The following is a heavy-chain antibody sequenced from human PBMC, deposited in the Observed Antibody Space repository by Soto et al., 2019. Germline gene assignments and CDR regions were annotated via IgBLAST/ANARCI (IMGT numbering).Heavy chain of an antibody. J-gene: IGHJ3*02. CDR1: GYTFTSYA. Sequence: QVQLVQSGAEVKKPGASVKVSCKASGYTFTSYAMHWVRQAPGQRLEWMGWINAGNGNTKYSQKFQGRVTITRDTSASTAYMGLSSRRSEDTAVYYCAREYGGLSAFDIWGQGTMVTVSS. D-gene: IGHD3-10*01. CDR2: INAGNGNT. CDR3: AREYGGLSAFDI. V-gene: IGHV1-3*01.